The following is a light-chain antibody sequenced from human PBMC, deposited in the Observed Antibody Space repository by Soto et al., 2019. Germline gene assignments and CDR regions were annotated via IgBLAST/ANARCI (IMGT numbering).Light chain of an antibody. CDR1: QSVSSSY. Sequence: EIVLPQSPGTLSLSPGERATLSCRASQSVSSSYLAWYQQKPGQAPRLLIYGASSRATGIPDRFSGSGSGTGFTLTISRLEPEDFAVYYCQQYGSSPTFGQGTKVDIK. CDR2: GAS. J-gene: IGKJ1*01. CDR3: QQYGSSPT. V-gene: IGKV3-20*01.